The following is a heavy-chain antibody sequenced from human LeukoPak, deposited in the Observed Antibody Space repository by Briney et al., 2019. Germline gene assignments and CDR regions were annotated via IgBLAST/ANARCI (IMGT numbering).Heavy chain of an antibody. Sequence: SVKVSCKASGGTFSSYAISWVRQAPGQGLEWMGGIIPIFGTANYAQKFQGRVTITADESTSTAYMELSSLRSEDTAVYYCAPYCSSTSCQLNWGQGTLATVSS. CDR3: APYCSSTSCQLN. CDR1: GGTFSSYA. J-gene: IGHJ4*02. CDR2: IIPIFGTA. V-gene: IGHV1-69*13. D-gene: IGHD2-2*01.